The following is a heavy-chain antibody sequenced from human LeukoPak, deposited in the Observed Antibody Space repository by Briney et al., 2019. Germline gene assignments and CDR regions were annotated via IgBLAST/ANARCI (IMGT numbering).Heavy chain of an antibody. CDR1: GYTFTGYY. Sequence: ASVKVSCKASGYTFTGYYMHWVRQAPGQGLEWMGWINPNSGATNYAQKFQGRVTMTRDTSISTAYMELSRLRSDDTAVYYCARDLPLTVTTSDYWGQGTLVTVSS. D-gene: IGHD4-17*01. CDR3: ARDLPLTVTTSDY. CDR2: INPNSGAT. J-gene: IGHJ4*02. V-gene: IGHV1-2*02.